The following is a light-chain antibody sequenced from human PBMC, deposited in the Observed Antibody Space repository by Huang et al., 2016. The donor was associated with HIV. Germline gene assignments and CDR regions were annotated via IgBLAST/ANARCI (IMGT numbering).Light chain of an antibody. Sequence: DIQMTQSPSSLSSSVGDRVTLTCRTSQDIGSHLNRYQQRPGRAPKLLIYVSSTLQSGVPSRFSGGGSGTDFTLTISNLQPEDFATYYCQHSYVSLGYTFGQGTKLEI. V-gene: IGKV1-39*01. CDR3: QHSYVSLGYT. CDR2: VSS. J-gene: IGKJ2*01. CDR1: QDIGSH.